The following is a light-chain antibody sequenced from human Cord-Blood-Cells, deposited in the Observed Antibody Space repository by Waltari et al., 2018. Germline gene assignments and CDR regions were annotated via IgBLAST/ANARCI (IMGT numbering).Light chain of an antibody. CDR2: DVS. Sequence: QSALTQPASVSGPPGQSITISCTGTSSDLGGHNFVSWYQQHPVKAPKLMIYDVSKRPSGVSTRFSGSKSGNTASLTISGLQAEDEADYYCSSYTSSSTWVFGGGTKLTVL. J-gene: IGLJ3*02. V-gene: IGLV2-14*01. CDR1: SSDLGGHNF. CDR3: SSYTSSSTWV.